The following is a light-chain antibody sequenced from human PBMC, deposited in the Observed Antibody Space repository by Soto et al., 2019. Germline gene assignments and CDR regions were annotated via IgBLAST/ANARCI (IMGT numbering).Light chain of an antibody. Sequence: DTVMKLSPATLSVSPGERATLSCRASQSVYSSLAWYQQKPGQAPRLLIYGASTRATGIPARFSGSGSGTEFTLTISSLQSEDFAVYYCPQYNNWPRTFGQGTKVDI. J-gene: IGKJ1*01. CDR3: PQYNNWPRT. V-gene: IGKV3-15*01. CDR2: GAS. CDR1: QSVYSS.